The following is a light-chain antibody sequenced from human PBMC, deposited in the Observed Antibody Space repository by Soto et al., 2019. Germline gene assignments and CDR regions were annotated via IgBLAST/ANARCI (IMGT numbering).Light chain of an antibody. CDR3: QAYNNWPLT. J-gene: IGKJ4*01. CDR2: LTS. CDR1: QSVSGN. V-gene: IGKV3-15*01. Sequence: EVVMTQSPATLSVSPGDRVTLSCRASQSVSGNLAWYQQKPGQTPRLLIYLTSTRATGIPARFSGSGSGTEFTLTISRLQSEEFAVYLRQAYNNWPLTFGGGTKVEIK.